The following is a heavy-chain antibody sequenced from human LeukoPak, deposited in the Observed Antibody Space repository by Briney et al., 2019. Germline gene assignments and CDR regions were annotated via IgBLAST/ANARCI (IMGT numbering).Heavy chain of an antibody. CDR3: AMGYYYDSSHPLRYDY. D-gene: IGHD3-22*01. CDR2: IIPIFGTA. V-gene: IGHV1-69*05. CDR1: GGTFSSYA. J-gene: IGHJ4*02. Sequence: SVKVSCKASGGTFSSYAISWVRQAPGQGLEWMGGIIPIFGTANYAQKFQGRVTITTDESTSTAYVELSSLRSEDTAVYYCAMGYYYDSSHPLRYDYWGQGTLVTVSS.